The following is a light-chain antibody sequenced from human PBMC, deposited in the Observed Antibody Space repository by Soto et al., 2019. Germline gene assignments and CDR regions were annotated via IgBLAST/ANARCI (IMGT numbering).Light chain of an antibody. CDR2: GAS. CDR3: QYYDTSRT. J-gene: IGKJ1*01. V-gene: IGKV3-20*01. CDR1: QEVASTY. Sequence: IVLTQSPDTLSLSPGERATLSCRASQEVASTYLAWYQQKPGQAPRLLIYGASGRAAGVAERFSGRGSGTQFTLTISRLEPEDFAVYYCQYYDTSRTFAQGTRVEI.